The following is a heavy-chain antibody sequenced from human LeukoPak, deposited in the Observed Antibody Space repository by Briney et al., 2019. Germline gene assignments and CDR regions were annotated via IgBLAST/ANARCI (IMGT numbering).Heavy chain of an antibody. V-gene: IGHV3-23*01. CDR1: GFTFSSYA. Sequence: GGSLRLSCAASGFTFSSYAMSWVRQAPGKGLEWVSAISGSVGSTYYKDAVKGRFTISKDNSKNTLYLQMNSLRAEDTAVYYGAKGGYCSSTSCYLYDAFDIWGQGTMVTVSS. CDR2: ISGSVGST. J-gene: IGHJ3*02. D-gene: IGHD2-2*01. CDR3: AKGGYCSSTSCYLYDAFDI.